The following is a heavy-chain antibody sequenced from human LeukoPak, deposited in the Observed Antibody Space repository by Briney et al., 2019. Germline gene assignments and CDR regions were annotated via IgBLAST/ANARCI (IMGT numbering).Heavy chain of an antibody. V-gene: IGHV3-23*01. Sequence: WGSLRLSCAASGFTFSSYAMSWVRQAPGKGLEWVSSITANGGGTYYADSVKGRFSISRDNSRNTLYLQVTSLKAEDTAVYYCAKLTSDTMVRGVTTDYWGQGTLVTVSS. D-gene: IGHD3-10*01. CDR3: AKLTSDTMVRGVTTDY. CDR2: ITANGGGT. J-gene: IGHJ4*02. CDR1: GFTFSSYA.